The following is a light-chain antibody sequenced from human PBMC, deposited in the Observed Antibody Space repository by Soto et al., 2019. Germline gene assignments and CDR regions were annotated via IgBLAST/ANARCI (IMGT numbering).Light chain of an antibody. J-gene: IGKJ3*01. CDR2: DAS. Sequence: EIVMTQSPGTLYLSPGERATLSCRASQSVSSRYLAWYQQKPGQAPMLLIYDASYRDPGIPDSFSGSGSGRDFPLSSSRLEPEDFSDYYCQQYGSSHTFGPGTKVDIK. CDR1: QSVSSRY. V-gene: IGKV3-20*01. CDR3: QQYGSSHT.